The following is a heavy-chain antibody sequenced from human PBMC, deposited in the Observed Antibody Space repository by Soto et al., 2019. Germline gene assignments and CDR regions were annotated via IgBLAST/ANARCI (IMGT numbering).Heavy chain of an antibody. J-gene: IGHJ4*02. V-gene: IGHV4-31*03. D-gene: IGHD3-10*01. CDR3: ARDRLMGQYFGS. Sequence: QVQLQESGPGLVKPSHTLSLTCTVTGGSINSGSYYWSWIRQHPGKGLEWIGNINYSGSTYYNPSLKSRVLMSVDASQNQFFLKLTSVTAADTAIYYCARDRLMGQYFGSWGQGTLVTVSS. CDR2: INYSGST. CDR1: GGSINSGSYY.